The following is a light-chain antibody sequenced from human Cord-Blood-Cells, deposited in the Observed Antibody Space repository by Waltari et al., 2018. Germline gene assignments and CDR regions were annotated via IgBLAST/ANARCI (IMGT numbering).Light chain of an antibody. V-gene: IGKV1-33*01. J-gene: IGKJ2*01. CDR2: DAS. CDR3: QQYDNLPPYT. Sequence: DIQMTQSPSSLSASVGDRVTITCQASQDISNYLNWYQQKPGKAPKLLIYDASNLETGGPSRFSGSGSGTDFTFTISSLQPEDIETYYCQQYDNLPPYTFGQGTKLEIK. CDR1: QDISNY.